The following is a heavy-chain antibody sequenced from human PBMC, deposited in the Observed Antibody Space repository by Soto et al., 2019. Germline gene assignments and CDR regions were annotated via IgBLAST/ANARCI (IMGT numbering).Heavy chain of an antibody. J-gene: IGHJ5*02. D-gene: IGHD2-8*01. CDR1: GYTFTSYD. CDR2: MNPNSGNT. V-gene: IGHV1-8*01. Sequence: QVQLVQSGAEVKKPGASVKVSCKASGYTFTSYDINWVRQATGQGLEWMGWMNPNSGNTGYAQKFQGRVTMTRNTSLSTAYMELSSLRSEDTAVYYCARAVISPRYCTNGVCYGWFDPWGQGTLVTVSS. CDR3: ARAVISPRYCTNGVCYGWFDP.